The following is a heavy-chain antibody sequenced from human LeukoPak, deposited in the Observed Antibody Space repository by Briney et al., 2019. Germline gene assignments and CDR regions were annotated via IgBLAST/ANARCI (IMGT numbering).Heavy chain of an antibody. V-gene: IGHV3-23*01. D-gene: IGHD4-23*01. Sequence: GGSLRLSCAASGFTFSSYAMSWVRQAPGKGLEWVSAISGSGGSTYFADSVKGRFTISRDNSKNTLYLQMNSLRAEDTAVYYCAKALRAYGGNSPYYYYAMDVWGQGTTVTVSS. CDR3: AKALRAYGGNSPYYYYAMDV. CDR2: ISGSGGST. J-gene: IGHJ6*02. CDR1: GFTFSSYA.